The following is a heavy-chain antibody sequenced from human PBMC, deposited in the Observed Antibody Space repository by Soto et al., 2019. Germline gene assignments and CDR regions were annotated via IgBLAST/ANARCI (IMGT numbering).Heavy chain of an antibody. J-gene: IGHJ4*02. D-gene: IGHD6-13*01. CDR2: ISAYNGNT. CDR1: GYTFTSYG. CDR3: ARDWSYYSSPMPGY. V-gene: IGHV1-18*01. Sequence: GASVKVSCKASGYTFTSYGISWVRQAPGQGLEWMGWISAYNGNTNYAQKLQGRVTMTTDTSTSTAYMELRSLRSDDTAVYYCARDWSYYSSPMPGYWGQGTLVTVSS.